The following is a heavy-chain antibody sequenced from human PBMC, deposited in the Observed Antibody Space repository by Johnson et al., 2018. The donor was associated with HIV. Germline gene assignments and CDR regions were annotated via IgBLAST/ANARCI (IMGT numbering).Heavy chain of an antibody. V-gene: IGHV3-30-3*01. CDR2: ISYDGSNQ. CDR3: ARDKGGIVGYDAFDI. J-gene: IGHJ3*02. CDR1: GFTFSRYA. D-gene: IGHD1-26*01. Sequence: QEQLVESGGGVVQPGRPLRLSCAASGFTFSRYAMHWVRQAPGNGLAWVAVISYDGSNQYYADSVRGRVTISRDNSKNTLSLQMNSLRAEDTAVYYCARDKGGIVGYDAFDIWGQGTMVTVSS.